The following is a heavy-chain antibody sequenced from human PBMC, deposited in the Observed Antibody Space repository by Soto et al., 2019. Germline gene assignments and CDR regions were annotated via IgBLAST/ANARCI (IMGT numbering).Heavy chain of an antibody. Sequence: QVQLVQSGAEVKKPGSSVKVSCKASGGTFSSYAISWVRQAPGQGLEWMGGIIPIFGTANYAQKFQGRVTITADESTSSAYIEVSTVRYYDKAVYYWEGDCDYWGQGTLVTVSS. CDR3: EGDCDY. CDR2: IIPIFGTA. J-gene: IGHJ4*02. CDR1: GGTFSSYA. V-gene: IGHV1-69*12.